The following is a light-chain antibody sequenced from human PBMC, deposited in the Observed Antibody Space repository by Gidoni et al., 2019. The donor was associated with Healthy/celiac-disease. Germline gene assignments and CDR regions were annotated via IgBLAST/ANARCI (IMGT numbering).Light chain of an antibody. Sequence: EIVMTQSPATLSVSTGERATLSCRASQSVSSNLACYQKKPGQAPRLLIYGASTRSTGIPARFSGGGSGTEFTLTISSLQSEDFAVYYCRQYNNWPPSTFGGGTKVEIK. CDR1: QSVSSN. CDR2: GAS. CDR3: RQYNNWPPST. J-gene: IGKJ4*01. V-gene: IGKV3-15*01.